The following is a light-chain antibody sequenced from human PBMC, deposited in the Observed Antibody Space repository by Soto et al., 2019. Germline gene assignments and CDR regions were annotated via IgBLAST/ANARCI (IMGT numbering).Light chain of an antibody. CDR2: DAS. V-gene: IGKV1-33*01. J-gene: IGKJ2*01. Sequence: DIQMTQSPSSLSASVGDRVTITCQASQDISNYLNWYQQKPGKAPKLLIYDASNLETGVPSRFSGSGSGTDFTFTISSLQPEDIATYYCQQYANLYTFGQGTKLEIK. CDR3: QQYANLYT. CDR1: QDISNY.